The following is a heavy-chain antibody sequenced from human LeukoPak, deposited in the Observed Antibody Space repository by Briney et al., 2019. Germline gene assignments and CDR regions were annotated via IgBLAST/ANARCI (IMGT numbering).Heavy chain of an antibody. CDR2: IYHSGST. CDR3: TRHRGDYFDY. V-gene: IGHV4-38-2*02. J-gene: IGHJ4*02. Sequence: PSETLSLTCTVSGYSISSGYYWGWIRQPPGKGLEWIGNIYHSGSTYYNPSLKSRVTISVDTSKNQFSLKLSSVTAADTAVYYCTRHRGDYFDYWGQGTLVTVSS. CDR1: GYSISSGYY. D-gene: IGHD6-6*01.